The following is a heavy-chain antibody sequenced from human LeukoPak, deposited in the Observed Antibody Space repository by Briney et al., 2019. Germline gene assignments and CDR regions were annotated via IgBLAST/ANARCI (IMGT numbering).Heavy chain of an antibody. D-gene: IGHD6-19*01. CDR3: AREHVAVGGHFDY. CDR2: ISSSSSYI. Sequence: GGSLRLSCAASGFTFSSYSMNWVRQAPGKGLEWVSSISSSSSYIYYAGSVKGRFTISRDNAKNSLYLQMNSLRAEDTAVYYCAREHVAVGGHFDYWGQGTLVTVSS. V-gene: IGHV3-21*01. J-gene: IGHJ4*02. CDR1: GFTFSSYS.